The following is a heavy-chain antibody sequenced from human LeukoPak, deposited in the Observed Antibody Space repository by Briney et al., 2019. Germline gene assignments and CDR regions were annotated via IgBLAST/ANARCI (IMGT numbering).Heavy chain of an antibody. CDR2: ISYDGSNK. Sequence: GGSLRLSCAASGFTFSSYGMHWVRQAPGKGLEWVAVISYDGSNKYYADSVKGRFTISRDNSKNTLYLQMNSLRAEDTAVYYCAKGVLWFGELLQQPFDFMTWGQGTLVTVSS. D-gene: IGHD3-10*01. V-gene: IGHV3-30*18. CDR1: GFTFSSYG. J-gene: IGHJ4*02. CDR3: AKGVLWFGELLQQPFDFMT.